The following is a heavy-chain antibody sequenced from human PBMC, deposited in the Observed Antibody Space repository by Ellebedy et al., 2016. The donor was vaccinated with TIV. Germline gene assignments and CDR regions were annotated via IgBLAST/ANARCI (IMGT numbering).Heavy chain of an antibody. D-gene: IGHD1-26*01. CDR3: ARDGSGSYRGRRFDY. J-gene: IGHJ4*02. CDR2: INPSGGST. CDR1: GYTFTSYY. V-gene: IGHV1-46*01. Sequence: AASVKVSCKASGYTFTSYYMHWVRQAPGQGREWMGIINPSGGSTSYAQKFQGRVTMTRDTSTSTVYMELSSLRSEDTAVYYCARDGSGSYRGRRFDYWGQGTLVSVSS.